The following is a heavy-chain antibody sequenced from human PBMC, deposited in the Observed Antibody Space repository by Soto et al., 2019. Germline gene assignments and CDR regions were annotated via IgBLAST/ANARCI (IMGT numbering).Heavy chain of an antibody. Sequence: QLQLQESGPGLVKPSETLSLTCTVSGGSISSSSYWGWIRQPPGKGLEWIGSIYSIGSTYYNPSLXRRVTISVDTSKNQFSLQLSSVTAADTAVYYCRRSSRYSTDVWGQGTTVTVSS. V-gene: IGHV4-39*01. CDR2: IYSIGST. CDR3: RRSSRYSTDV. D-gene: IGHD6-13*01. CDR1: GGSISSSSY. J-gene: IGHJ6*02.